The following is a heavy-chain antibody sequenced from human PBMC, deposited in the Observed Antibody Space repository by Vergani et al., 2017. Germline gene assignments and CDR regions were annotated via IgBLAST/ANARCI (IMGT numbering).Heavy chain of an antibody. Sequence: QVQLQQWGGGLLKPSETLSLTCVVNGGSFTSYHWTWIRQSPGEGVEWVGDIDHTGRPDYNPSLNCRLTMSLDKSRIQFSLANNSMTATDPAIYFCARVNTETNGHLYYYYYMDVWGQGTAVTV. J-gene: IGHJ6*03. CDR1: GGSFTSYH. D-gene: IGHD4-11*01. CDR3: ARVNTETNGHLYYYYYMDV. CDR2: IDHTGRP. V-gene: IGHV4-34*01.